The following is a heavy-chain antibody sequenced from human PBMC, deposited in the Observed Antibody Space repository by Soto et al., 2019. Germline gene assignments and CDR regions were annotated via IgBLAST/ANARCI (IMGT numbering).Heavy chain of an antibody. CDR3: ASGGSGSYRYYFDY. CDR1: SGSISSSNW. Sequence: PSETLSLTCAVSSGSISSSNWWSWVRQPPGKGLEWIGEIYHSGSTNYNPSLKSRVTISVDKSKNQFSLKLSSVTAADTAVYYCASGGSGSYRYYFDYWGQGTLVTVSS. V-gene: IGHV4-4*02. CDR2: IYHSGST. D-gene: IGHD3-10*01. J-gene: IGHJ4*02.